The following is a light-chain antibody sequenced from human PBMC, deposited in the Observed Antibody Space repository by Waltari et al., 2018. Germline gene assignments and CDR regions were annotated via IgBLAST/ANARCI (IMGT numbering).Light chain of an antibody. Sequence: EIVLTQSPGTLSLSLGERATLSCRASQSVSRALAWYQQKPGQAPRLLIYGASTRATGIPDRFSGSGSGTDFSLTISRLEPDDFAVYYCQHYLRLPVTFGQGTKVEIK. J-gene: IGKJ1*01. V-gene: IGKV3-20*01. CDR1: QSVSRA. CDR2: GAS. CDR3: QHYLRLPVT.